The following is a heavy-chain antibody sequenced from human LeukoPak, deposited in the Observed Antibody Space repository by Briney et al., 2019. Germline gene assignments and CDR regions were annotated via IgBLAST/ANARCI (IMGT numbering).Heavy chain of an antibody. D-gene: IGHD6-19*01. CDR1: GSTFSSYA. CDR3: AKDRGSGWYGRDAFDI. V-gene: IGHV3-23*01. Sequence: GGSLRLSCAASGSTFSSYAMSWVRQAPGKGLEWVSAISGSGGSTYYADSVKGRFTISRDNSKNTLYLQMNSLRAEDTAVYYCAKDRGSGWYGRDAFDIWGQGTMVTVSS. J-gene: IGHJ3*02. CDR2: ISGSGGST.